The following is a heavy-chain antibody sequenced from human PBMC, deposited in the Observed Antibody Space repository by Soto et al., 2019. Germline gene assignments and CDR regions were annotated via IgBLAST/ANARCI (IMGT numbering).Heavy chain of an antibody. CDR1: SGSISSAHW. V-gene: IGHV4-4*02. J-gene: IGHJ6*02. CDR2: IYHSGST. CDR3: ATNSYYSLGV. Sequence: TLSLTCAVSSGSISSAHWWNWVRQPPGKGLEWIGEIYHSGSTNYNPSLKSRVTVSVDKSMNQFSLKLTSVTAADTAVYYCATNSYYSLGVWGQGTTVTVSS.